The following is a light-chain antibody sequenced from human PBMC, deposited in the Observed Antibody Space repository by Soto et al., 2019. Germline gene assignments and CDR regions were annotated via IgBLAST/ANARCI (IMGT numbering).Light chain of an antibody. V-gene: IGKV1-33*01. CDR3: QQYYGLPPLT. Sequence: DIQMTHSPSSVSASIGDRVTITCQASQNITNNLSWYQQKPGKAPNLLIYHASKLAKGVTSRFSGSGSGTDFSFIITSLQREDLATYYCQQYYGLPPLTFGQGTRLEI. J-gene: IGKJ5*01. CDR1: QNITNN. CDR2: HAS.